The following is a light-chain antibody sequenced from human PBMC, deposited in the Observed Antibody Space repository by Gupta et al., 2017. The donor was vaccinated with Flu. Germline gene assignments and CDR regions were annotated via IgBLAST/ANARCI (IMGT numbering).Light chain of an antibody. V-gene: IGKV1-13*02. Sequence: PSLSSASGGDSVLSTWRARKVYASNLDWYQQKPGQAPRLLIYDASNWDTGVSERFSGSGSGTDFTLTISSLEPEDFATYYCQQNSTSPQTFGQGTKVEIK. CDR3: QQNSTSPQT. J-gene: IGKJ1*01. CDR2: DAS. CDR1: KVYASN.